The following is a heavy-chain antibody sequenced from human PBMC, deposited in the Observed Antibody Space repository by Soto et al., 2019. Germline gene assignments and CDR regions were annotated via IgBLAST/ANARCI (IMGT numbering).Heavy chain of an antibody. CDR2: IYYSGST. J-gene: IGHJ6*02. D-gene: IGHD3-3*01. Sequence: SETLSLTCTVSVGSISSYYWSWIRQPPGKGLEWIGYIYYSGSTNYNPSLKSRVTISVDTSKNQFSLKLSSVTAADTAVYYCARGKYYDFWSGLLGGMDVWGQGTTVTVSS. CDR3: ARGKYYDFWSGLLGGMDV. CDR1: VGSISSYY. V-gene: IGHV4-59*01.